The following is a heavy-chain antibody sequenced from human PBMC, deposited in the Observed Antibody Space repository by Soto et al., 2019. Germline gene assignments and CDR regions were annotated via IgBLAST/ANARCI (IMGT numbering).Heavy chain of an antibody. V-gene: IGHV4-34*01. CDR1: GGSFSGYY. CDR2: INHSGST. Sequence: PSETLSLTCAVYGGSFSGYYWSWIRQPPGKGLEWIGEINHSGSTNYNPSLKSRVTISVDTSKNQFSLKLSSVTAADTAVYYCARGPSPTWYYDFWSGYQGWYFDLWGRGTLVTVSS. D-gene: IGHD3-3*01. J-gene: IGHJ2*01. CDR3: ARGPSPTWYYDFWSGYQGWYFDL.